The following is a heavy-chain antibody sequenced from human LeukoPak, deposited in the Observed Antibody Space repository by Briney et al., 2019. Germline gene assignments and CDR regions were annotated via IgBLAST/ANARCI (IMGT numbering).Heavy chain of an antibody. CDR2: IYYSGST. CDR3: AAKPDVYGDYVGFDY. CDR1: GGSISSYY. J-gene: IGHJ4*02. Sequence: PSETLSLTCTVSGGSISSYYWSWIRQPPGKGLEWIGYIYYSGSTNYNPSLKSRVTISVDTSKNQFSLKLSSVTAADTAVYYCAAKPDVYGDYVGFDYWGQGPLVPVSS. V-gene: IGHV4-59*08. D-gene: IGHD4-17*01.